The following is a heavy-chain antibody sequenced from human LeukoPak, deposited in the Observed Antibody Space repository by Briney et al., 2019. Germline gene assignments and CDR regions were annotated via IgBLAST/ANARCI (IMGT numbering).Heavy chain of an antibody. CDR2: ISSSSSYI. V-gene: IGHV3-21*01. CDR3: ARIPDTIFGVVPAET. CDR1: GFTFSSYS. J-gene: IGHJ4*02. D-gene: IGHD3-3*01. Sequence: AGGSLRLSCVASGFTFSSYSMNWVRQAPGKGLEWVSSISSSSSYIYYADSVKGRFTISRDNAKNSLYLQMNSLRAEDTAVYYCARIPDTIFGVVPAETWGQGTLVTVSS.